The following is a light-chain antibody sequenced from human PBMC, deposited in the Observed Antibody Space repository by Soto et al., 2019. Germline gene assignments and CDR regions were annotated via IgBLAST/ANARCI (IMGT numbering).Light chain of an antibody. Sequence: EIAMTQSPATLSVSPGERATLSCRASQSVSSNLAWYQQKPGQAPRLLIYGASTRATGIPATFSGSGSATEFTLTINSLQSQDFAGYYCQQYNNWPAWSFGQGIKVEIK. CDR3: QQYNNWPAWS. J-gene: IGKJ1*01. CDR1: QSVSSN. CDR2: GAS. V-gene: IGKV3-15*01.